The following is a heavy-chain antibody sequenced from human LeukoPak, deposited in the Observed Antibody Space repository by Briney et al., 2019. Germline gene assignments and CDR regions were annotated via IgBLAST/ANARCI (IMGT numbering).Heavy chain of an antibody. J-gene: IGHJ4*02. Sequence: GGSLRLSCAASGFTFRSYEMNWVRHAPGRGLEWVSHISGGGESTVYTDAVKGRFTISRDNSKNSLYLQMNSLRGEDTGVYYCTRTFGRRYEYWGQGVLVTVSP. CDR3: TRTFGRRYEY. CDR1: GFTFRSYE. V-gene: IGHV3-48*03. CDR2: ISGGGEST. D-gene: IGHD3-16*01.